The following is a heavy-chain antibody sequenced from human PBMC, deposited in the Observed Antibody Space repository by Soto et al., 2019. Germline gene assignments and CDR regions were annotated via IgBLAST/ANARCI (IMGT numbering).Heavy chain of an antibody. CDR1: GFTFSSYA. CDR2: ISGSGGST. D-gene: IGHD4-4*01. J-gene: IGHJ6*03. Sequence: EVQLLESGGGLVQPGGSLRLSCAASGFTFSSYAMSWVRQAPGKGLEWVSAISGSGGSTYYADSVKGRFTISRDNPKNTLYLQISRLRAEDTAVYYCAGGGDYSYYYYYDMDVWGKGTTVTVSS. CDR3: AGGGDYSYYYYYDMDV. V-gene: IGHV3-23*01.